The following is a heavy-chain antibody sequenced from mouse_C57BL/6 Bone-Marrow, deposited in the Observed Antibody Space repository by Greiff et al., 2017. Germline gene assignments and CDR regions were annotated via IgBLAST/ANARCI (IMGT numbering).Heavy chain of an antibody. CDR2: IYPRSGNT. CDR1: GYTFTSYG. Sequence: QVQLKQSGAELARPGASVKLSCKASGYTFTSYGISWVKQRTGQGLEWIGEIYPRSGNTYYNEKFKGKATLTADKSSSTAYMELRSLTSEDSAVYFCASPGIYSYGSSPDYWGQGTLVTVSA. J-gene: IGHJ3*01. V-gene: IGHV1-81*01. D-gene: IGHD1-1*01. CDR3: ASPGIYSYGSSPDY.